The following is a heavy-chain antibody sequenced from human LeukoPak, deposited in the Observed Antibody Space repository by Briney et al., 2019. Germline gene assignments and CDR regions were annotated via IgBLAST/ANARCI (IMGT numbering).Heavy chain of an antibody. Sequence: AGGSLRLSCAASGFTFSSYAISWVRQAPGKGLEWVSAIRGSGGSTYYADSVKGRFTISRDNSKNTLYLQMNSLRAEDTAVYYCARTYYYDSSGYYSRGYYFDYWGQGTLVTVSS. CDR2: IRGSGGST. D-gene: IGHD3-22*01. J-gene: IGHJ4*02. CDR1: GFTFSSYA. CDR3: ARTYYYDSSGYYSRGYYFDY. V-gene: IGHV3-23*01.